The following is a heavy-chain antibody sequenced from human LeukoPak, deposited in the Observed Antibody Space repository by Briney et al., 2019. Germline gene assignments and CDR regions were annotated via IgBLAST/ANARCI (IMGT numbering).Heavy chain of an antibody. CDR3: ARVGSITMARGVIINDY. CDR1: GYTFTSYA. V-gene: IGHV7-4-1*02. D-gene: IGHD3-10*01. J-gene: IGHJ4*02. Sequence: ASVKVSCKASGYTFTSYAMNWVRQAPGQGLEWMGWINTNTGNPTYAQGFTGRFVFSLDTSVSTAYLQISSLKAEDTAVYYCARVGSITMARGVIINDYWGQGTLVTVSS. CDR2: INTNTGNP.